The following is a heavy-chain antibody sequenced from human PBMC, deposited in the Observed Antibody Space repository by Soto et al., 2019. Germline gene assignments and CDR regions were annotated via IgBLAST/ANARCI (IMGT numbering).Heavy chain of an antibody. D-gene: IGHD3-10*01. V-gene: IGHV4-59*01. CDR2: IYYSGST. CDR1: GGSISSYY. Sequence: SETLSLSCTVSGGSISSYYWSWIRQPPGKGLEWIGYIYYSGSTNYNPSLKSRVTISVDTSKNQFSLKLSSVTAADTAVYYCAIDLGAPHYYYGMHVPGQATTVSVSS. J-gene: IGHJ6*02. CDR3: AIDLGAPHYYYGMHV.